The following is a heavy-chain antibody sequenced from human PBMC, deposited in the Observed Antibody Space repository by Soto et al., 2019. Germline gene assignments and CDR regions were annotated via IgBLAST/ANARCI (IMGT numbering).Heavy chain of an antibody. Sequence: GGSLRLSCAASGFTFSSYAMSWVRQAPGKGLEWVSAISGSGGSTYYADSVKGRFTISRDNSKNTLYLQMNSLRAEDTAVYYCAKRRTRKTSTGTTPDFDYWGQGTLVTVSS. CDR1: GFTFSSYA. CDR3: AKRRTRKTSTGTTPDFDY. CDR2: ISGSGGST. V-gene: IGHV3-23*01. J-gene: IGHJ4*02. D-gene: IGHD1-7*01.